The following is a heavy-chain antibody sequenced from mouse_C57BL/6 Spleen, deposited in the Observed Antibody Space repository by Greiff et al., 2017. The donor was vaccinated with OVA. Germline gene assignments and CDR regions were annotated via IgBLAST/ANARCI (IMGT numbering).Heavy chain of an antibody. CDR1: GSPFTSSW. CDR3: ARSDYYGSGGFAY. CDR2: INPANGGP. D-gene: IGHD1-1*01. Sequence: QVQLQQPGTELVKPGASVRLSCKASGSPFTSSWMPWVKRRPGQGLEWIGKINPANGGPTSNEKFKSKATLTVDKSSSTAYMQLSSLTSEDSAVYYCARSDYYGSGGFAYWGKGTLVTVSA. V-gene: IGHV1-53*01. J-gene: IGHJ3*01.